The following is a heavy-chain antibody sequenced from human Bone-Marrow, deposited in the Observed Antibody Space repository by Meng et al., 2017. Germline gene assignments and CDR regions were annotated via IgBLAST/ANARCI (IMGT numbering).Heavy chain of an antibody. V-gene: IGHV1-46*01. J-gene: IGHJ4*02. CDR3: ARDTPPGDIKDTAMVTAFDY. Sequence: ASVKVSCKASGYTFTSYYMHWVRQAPGQGLEWMGIINPSGGSTSYAQKFQGRVTMTRDTSTSTVYMELSSLRSADTAVYYCARDTPPGDIKDTAMVTAFDYWGQGTLVTVSS. D-gene: IGHD5-18*01. CDR1: GYTFTSYY. CDR2: INPSGGST.